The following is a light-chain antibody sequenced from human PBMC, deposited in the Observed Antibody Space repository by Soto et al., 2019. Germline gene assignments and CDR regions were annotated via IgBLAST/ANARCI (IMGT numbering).Light chain of an antibody. CDR1: QSVSRY. CDR2: DAS. V-gene: IGKV3-11*01. J-gene: IGKJ4*01. CDR3: QQRTNWLT. Sequence: IVLTQSPAPLSLSPGERATLSCRASQSVSRYLAWYQQKPGQAPRLLIYDASKRATGIPARFSGGGFGTDFPLTIRSLEPEDFAVYYCQQRTNWLTFGGGTKVEIK.